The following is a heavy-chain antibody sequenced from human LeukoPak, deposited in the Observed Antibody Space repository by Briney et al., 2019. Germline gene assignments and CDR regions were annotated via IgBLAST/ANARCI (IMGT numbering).Heavy chain of an antibody. CDR3: AKRPSDYGDYVSYFDY. D-gene: IGHD4-17*01. CDR2: ISDDGRRK. J-gene: IGHJ4*02. V-gene: IGHV3-30*18. CDR1: GFSFISYG. Sequence: GGSLRLSCAASGFSFISYGVHWVRQAPGKGLEWVGVISDDGRRKDYADSVKGRFTISRDNSKDTLYLQMNSLRAEDTAVYYCAKRPSDYGDYVSYFDYWGQGTLVTVSS.